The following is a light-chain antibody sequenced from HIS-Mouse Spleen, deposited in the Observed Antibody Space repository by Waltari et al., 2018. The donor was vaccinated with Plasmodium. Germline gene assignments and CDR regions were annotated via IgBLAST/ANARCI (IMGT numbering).Light chain of an antibody. CDR2: GAS. J-gene: IGKJ3*01. CDR1: QSVSSN. CDR3: QQYNNWPPVT. Sequence: EIVMTQSPAPLSVSPGERATLPCSDSQSVSSNLAWYQQKPGQAPRLRIYGASTRATGIPARFSGSGSGTEFTLTISILQSEDFAVYYCQQYNNWPPVTFGPGTKVDIK. V-gene: IGKV3D-15*01.